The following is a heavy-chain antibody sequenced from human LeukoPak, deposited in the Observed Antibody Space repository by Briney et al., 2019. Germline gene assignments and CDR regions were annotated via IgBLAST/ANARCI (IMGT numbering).Heavy chain of an antibody. CDR1: GGSISSYY. V-gene: IGHV4-59*08. CDR2: IYYSGST. J-gene: IGHJ6*03. D-gene: IGHD6-13*01. CDR3: ARQGYSSSWYRSPTNYYYYYYMGV. Sequence: SETLSLTCTVSGGSISSYYWSWIRQPPGKGLEWIGYIYYSGSTNYNPSLKSRVTISVDTSKNQFSLKLSSVTAADTAVYYCARQGYSSSWYRSPTNYYYYYYMGVWGKGTTVTVSS.